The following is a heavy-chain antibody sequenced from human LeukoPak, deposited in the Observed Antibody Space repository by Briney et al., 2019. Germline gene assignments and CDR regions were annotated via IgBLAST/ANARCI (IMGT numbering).Heavy chain of an antibody. CDR2: IIPIFGTA. D-gene: IGHD3-3*01. CDR1: GGTFSSYA. CDR3: ARSTDSYDFWSGYYASWFDP. V-gene: IGHV1-69*13. J-gene: IGHJ5*02. Sequence: GASVNVSCKASGGTFSSYAISWVRQAPGQGLEWMGGIIPIFGTANYAQKFQGRVTITADESTSTAYMELSSLRSEDTAVYYCARSTDSYDFWSGYYASWFDPWGQGTLVTVSS.